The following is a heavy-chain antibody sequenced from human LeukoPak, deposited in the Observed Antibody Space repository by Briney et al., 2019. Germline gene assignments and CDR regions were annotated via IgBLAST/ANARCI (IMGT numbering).Heavy chain of an antibody. CDR2: IYSGGST. CDR1: GFTVSSNY. Sequence: GGSLRLSCAASGFTVSSNYMSWVRQAPGKGLEWVSVIYSGGSTYYADSVKGRFTISRDNSKNTLYLQMNSLRAEDTAVYYCARGHFTAVTSFDYWGQGTLVTVSS. CDR3: ARGHFTAVTSFDY. J-gene: IGHJ4*02. V-gene: IGHV3-66*01. D-gene: IGHD4-23*01.